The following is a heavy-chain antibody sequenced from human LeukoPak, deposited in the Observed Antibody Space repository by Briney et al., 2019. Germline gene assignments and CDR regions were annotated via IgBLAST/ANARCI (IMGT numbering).Heavy chain of an antibody. Sequence: ASVKVSCKAAGYTFTSYYMNWVRQAPGQGLEWKGIINPSADNTNYAQKFQGRVTVTRDMSTSTVYMELSSLRSEDTAIYYCARAKGSWYSDYWGQGTLVTVSS. CDR2: INPSADNT. J-gene: IGHJ4*02. V-gene: IGHV1-46*01. D-gene: IGHD6-13*01. CDR1: GYTFTSYY. CDR3: ARAKGSWYSDY.